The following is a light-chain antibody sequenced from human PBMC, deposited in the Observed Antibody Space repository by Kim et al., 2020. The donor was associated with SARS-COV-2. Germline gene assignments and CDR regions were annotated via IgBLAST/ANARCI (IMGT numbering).Light chain of an antibody. V-gene: IGKV1-39*01. J-gene: IGKJ1*01. CDR3: EQSSDVPWT. CDR2: AAS. Sequence: IQLTQSPSSLSASVGDRVIIACRASQNIRDYLHWYQQKPGKAPKLLISAASSLQSGVPSRFRGSGYGTDFTLTISSLQPEDFATYYCEQSSDVPWTFGQGTKLEIK. CDR1: QNIRDY.